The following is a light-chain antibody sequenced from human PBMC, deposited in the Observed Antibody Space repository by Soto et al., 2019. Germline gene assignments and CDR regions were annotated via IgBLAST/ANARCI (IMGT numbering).Light chain of an antibody. CDR3: LQYSTLWT. J-gene: IGKJ1*01. V-gene: IGKV1-5*03. CDR2: KAS. Sequence: DIQMTQSPSTLSASVGDRVTITCRASQSISGWLAWYQHKPGKAPNLLIYKASSLESGVPSRFSGSGSGTEFTLTISSLQPEDFTTYYWLQYSTLWTFGQGTKVESK. CDR1: QSISGW.